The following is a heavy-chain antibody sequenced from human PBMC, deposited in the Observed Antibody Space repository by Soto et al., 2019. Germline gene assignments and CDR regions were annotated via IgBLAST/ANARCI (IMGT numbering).Heavy chain of an antibody. CDR2: IKQDGSEK. V-gene: IGHV3-7*01. D-gene: IGHD3-10*01. J-gene: IGHJ6*02. CDR1: GFTFSSYW. Sequence: GGSLRLSCAASGFTFSSYWMSWVRQAPGKGLEWVANIKQDGSEKYYVDSVKGRFTISRDNAKNSLYLQMNSLRAEDTAVYYCARDRRNYYGSGSSYYYYGMDVWGQGTTVTVSS. CDR3: ARDRRNYYGSGSSYYYYGMDV.